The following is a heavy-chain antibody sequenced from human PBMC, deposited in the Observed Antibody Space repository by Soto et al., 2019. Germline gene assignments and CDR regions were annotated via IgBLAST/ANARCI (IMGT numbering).Heavy chain of an antibody. J-gene: IGHJ5*02. V-gene: IGHV2-70*01. Sequence: VSGPTLVNPTQTLTLTCTFSGFSLSTSGMCVSWIRQPPGKALEWLALIDWDDDKYYSTSLKTRLTISKDTSKNQVVLTMTNMDPVDTATYYCARSTGDFRSGYPNWFDTWGQGTLVTVSS. D-gene: IGHD3-3*01. CDR2: IDWDDDK. CDR3: ARSTGDFRSGYPNWFDT. CDR1: GFSLSTSGMC.